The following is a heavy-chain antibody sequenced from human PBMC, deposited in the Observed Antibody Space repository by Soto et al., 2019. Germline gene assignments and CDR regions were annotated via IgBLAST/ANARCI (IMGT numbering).Heavy chain of an antibody. CDR1: GGSFSGYY. CDR2: INHSGST. J-gene: IGHJ6*02. D-gene: IGHD6-13*01. V-gene: IGHV4-34*01. CDR3: GRPPKVLYSSPYYYSSGMAV. Sequence: SETLSLTCAVYGGSFSGYYWSWIRQPPGKGLEWIGEINHSGSTNYNPSLKSRVTISVDTSKNQFSLKLSSVTAADTAVYYCGRPPKVLYSSPYYYSSGMAVGAQGTTATVPS.